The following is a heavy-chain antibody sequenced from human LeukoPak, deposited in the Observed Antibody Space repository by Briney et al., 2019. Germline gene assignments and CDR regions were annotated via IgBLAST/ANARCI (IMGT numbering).Heavy chain of an antibody. CDR3: AKTTTXYXFWXGYSTDYFDY. Sequence: GRSLRLSCAASGFTFSSYGMHWVRQAPGKGLEWVAVISYDGSNKYYADSVKGRFTISRDNSKNTLYLQMNSLRAEDTAVYYCAKTTTXYXFWXGYSTDYFDYWGQGTLVTVSS. D-gene: IGHD3-3*01. J-gene: IGHJ4*02. CDR2: ISYDGSNK. CDR1: GFTFSSYG. V-gene: IGHV3-30*18.